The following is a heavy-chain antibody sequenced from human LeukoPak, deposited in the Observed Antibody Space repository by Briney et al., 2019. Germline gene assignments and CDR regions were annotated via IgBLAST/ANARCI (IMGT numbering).Heavy chain of an antibody. CDR3: ARGRVGATGYYYYMDV. J-gene: IGHJ6*03. Sequence: SETLSLNCTVSGGSISGSSISSNSYYWGWIRQPPGKGLEWIGNIYYSGSTSYNPSLKSRVTISVDTSKNQFSLKLSSVTAADTAVYYCARGRVGATGYYYYMDVWGKGTTVTVSS. V-gene: IGHV4-39*07. CDR2: IYYSGST. D-gene: IGHD1-26*01. CDR1: GGSISGSSISSNSYY.